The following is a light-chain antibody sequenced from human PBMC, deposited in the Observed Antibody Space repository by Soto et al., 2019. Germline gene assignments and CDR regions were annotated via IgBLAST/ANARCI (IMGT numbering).Light chain of an antibody. V-gene: IGKV3-15*01. CDR1: QSVDIN. CDR2: GAS. Sequence: TRSRGSVWLCAGERATLACRGSQSVDINLAGCQHKPGQAXMLLIYGASTRAPAKPGRFSGRGAGAEFTLTISSLQSEDFAVYYCQQYRSWPRTFGQGTKVDIK. J-gene: IGKJ1*01. CDR3: QQYRSWPRT.